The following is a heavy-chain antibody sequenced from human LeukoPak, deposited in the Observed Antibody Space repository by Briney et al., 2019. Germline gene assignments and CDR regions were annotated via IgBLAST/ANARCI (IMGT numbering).Heavy chain of an antibody. J-gene: IGHJ6*03. CDR2: ITSGSSHI. CDR3: ARDPYSGSYGADYYYYMDV. D-gene: IGHD1-26*01. Sequence: NTGGSLRLSCAASGLTFSSYNMNWVRQTPGQGLEWVSSITSGSSHIYYADSVKGRFTISRDNAKSSLYLQMNSLRAEDTAVYYCARDPYSGSYGADYYYYMDVWGKGTTVTISS. CDR1: GLTFSSYN. V-gene: IGHV3-21*01.